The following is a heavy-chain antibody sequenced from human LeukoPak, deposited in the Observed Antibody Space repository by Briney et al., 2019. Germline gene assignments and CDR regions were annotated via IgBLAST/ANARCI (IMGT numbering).Heavy chain of an antibody. CDR1: GGSISSGDYY. J-gene: IGHJ3*02. D-gene: IGHD1-26*01. CDR2: IYYSGST. CDR3: ARVNSGSYYAFDI. V-gene: IGHV4-30-4*01. Sequence: SETLSLTCTVSGGSISSGDYYWSWIRQPPGKGLEWTGYIYYSGSTYYNPSLKSRVTTSVDTSKNQFSLKLSSVTAADTAVYYCARVNSGSYYAFDIWGQGTMVTVPS.